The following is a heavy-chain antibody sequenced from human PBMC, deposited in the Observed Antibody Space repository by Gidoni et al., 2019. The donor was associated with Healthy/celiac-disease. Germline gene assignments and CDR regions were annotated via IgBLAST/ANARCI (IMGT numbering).Heavy chain of an antibody. CDR1: GFTFSNAW. CDR2: IKSKTDGGTT. V-gene: IGHV3-15*01. J-gene: IGHJ4*02. CDR3: TTDGNIWFGELLDSY. Sequence: EVQLVESGGGLVKPGGSLRLSCAASGFTFSNAWMSWVRQAPGKGLEWVGRIKSKTDGGTTDYAAPVKGRFTISRDDSKNTLYLQMNSLKTEDTAAYYCTTDGNIWFGELLDSYWGQGTLVTVSS. D-gene: IGHD3-10*01.